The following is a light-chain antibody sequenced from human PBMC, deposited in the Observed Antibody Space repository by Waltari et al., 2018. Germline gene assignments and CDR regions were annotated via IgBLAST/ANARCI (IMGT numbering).Light chain of an antibody. CDR1: QSLTKKY. CDR3: QQYGSSIMYT. J-gene: IGKJ2*01. CDR2: GAS. V-gene: IGKV3-20*01. Sequence: RASQSLTKKYLAWYQQKPGQAPRLLIYGASSRAAGVPDRFSGSGSETDFTLTISRLEPEDFAVYYCQQYGSSIMYTFGQGTKLEIK.